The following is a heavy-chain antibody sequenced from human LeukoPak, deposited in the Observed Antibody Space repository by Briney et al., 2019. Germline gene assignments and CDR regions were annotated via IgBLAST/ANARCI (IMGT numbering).Heavy chain of an antibody. CDR1: GVSISSSSYY. J-gene: IGHJ4*02. CDR2: IYYSGST. D-gene: IGHD3-22*01. CDR3: ASGPRRVVVITTSFDY. Sequence: PSETLSLTCTVSGVSISSSSYYWGWLRQPPGKGLEWIGTIYYSGSTHYNPSLKRRVTISVDTSKNQFPLKLSSVTAADTAVYYCASGPRRVVVITTSFDYWGQGTLVTVSS. V-gene: IGHV4-39*06.